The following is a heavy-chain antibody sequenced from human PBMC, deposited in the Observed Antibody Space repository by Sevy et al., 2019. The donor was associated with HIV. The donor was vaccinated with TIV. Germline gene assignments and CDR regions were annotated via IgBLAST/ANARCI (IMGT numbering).Heavy chain of an antibody. J-gene: IGHJ4*02. CDR2: ISSSGSTI. CDR3: ARGAGIDCRGSSCYLDFDF. Sequence: GGSLRLSCAASGFTFSSYEMNWVRQAPGKGLEWVSYISSSGSTIYYAHSVKGRFTNSRDNAKNSLYLQMNSLRAEDTAVYYCARGAGIDCRGSSCYLDFDFWGQGTLVTVSS. V-gene: IGHV3-48*03. D-gene: IGHD2-2*01. CDR1: GFTFSSYE.